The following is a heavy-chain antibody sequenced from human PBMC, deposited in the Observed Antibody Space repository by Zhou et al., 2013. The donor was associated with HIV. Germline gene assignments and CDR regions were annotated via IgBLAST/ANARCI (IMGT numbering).Heavy chain of an antibody. CDR3: ARANSGDSLGYFDY. V-gene: IGHV1-69*01. CDR1: GDTFSNYN. CDR2: VIPIFGTT. D-gene: IGHD5-18*01. Sequence: QXQLVQSGAEVKNPGASVKVSCKASGDTFSNYNINWVRHVPGQGLEWMGGVIPIFGTTSYAQKFQGRVTINTDESTSTAYMELSSLRSEDTALYYCARANSGDSLGYFDYWGQGTLVTVSS. J-gene: IGHJ4*02.